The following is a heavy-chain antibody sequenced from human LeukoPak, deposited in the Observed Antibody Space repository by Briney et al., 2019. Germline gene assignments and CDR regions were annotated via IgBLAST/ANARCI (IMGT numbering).Heavy chain of an antibody. CDR1: GFTFSSYS. Sequence: GGSLRLSCAASGFTFSSYSMNWVRQAPGKGLEWVSYIRSSSSTIYYADSVEGRFTISRDNAKNSLYLQMSGLRAEDTAVYYCARVVGATTSVAFDIWGQGTMVSVSS. D-gene: IGHD1-26*01. CDR3: ARVVGATTSVAFDI. CDR2: IRSSSSTI. V-gene: IGHV3-48*01. J-gene: IGHJ3*02.